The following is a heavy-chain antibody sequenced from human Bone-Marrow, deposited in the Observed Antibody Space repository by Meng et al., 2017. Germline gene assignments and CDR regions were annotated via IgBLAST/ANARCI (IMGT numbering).Heavy chain of an antibody. D-gene: IGHD2-21*02. J-gene: IGHJ5*02. CDR3: ARTQIVVVTAMGFDH. CDR2: IYYSGST. Sequence: SDTLSLTFTVSGCSISSVGYYWSWIRQHPGTGLEWIVHIYYSGSTYYNPSLKSRVTISVDTYKNQFSLKLSSVTAADAAVDYCARTQIVVVTAMGFDHWGQGTLVTVSS. CDR1: GCSISSVGYY. V-gene: IGHV4-31*03.